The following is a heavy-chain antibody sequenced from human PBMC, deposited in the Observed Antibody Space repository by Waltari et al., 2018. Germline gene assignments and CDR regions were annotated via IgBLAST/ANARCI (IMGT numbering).Heavy chain of an antibody. D-gene: IGHD1-1*01. CDR3: ASGTATVSFEF. V-gene: IGHV3-53*01. CDR2: LYSGVDT. J-gene: IGHJ4*02. CDR1: GLVVSRSF. Sequence: EVQLVESGGDLIQPGGSLRLSCAASGLVVSRSFVAWVRQAPGKGLEWVSILYSGVDTHFADSVKGRFTISRDDSRNTVYLQMNSLRAEDAALYYCASGTATVSFEFWGQGTQVTVSS.